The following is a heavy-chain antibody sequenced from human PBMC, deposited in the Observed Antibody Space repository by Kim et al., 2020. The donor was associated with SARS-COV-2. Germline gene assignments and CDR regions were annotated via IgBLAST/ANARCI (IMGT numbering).Heavy chain of an antibody. CDR2: IYHSGST. CDR3: ARVPNYSSSWYGGLVYYYYGMDV. J-gene: IGHJ6*02. CDR1: GGSISSSNW. Sequence: SETLSLTCAVSGGSISSSNWWSWVRQPPGKGLEWIGEIYHSGSTNYNPSLKSRVTISVDKSKNQFSLKLSSVTAADTAVYYCARVPNYSSSWYGGLVYYYYGMDVWGQGTTVTVSS. D-gene: IGHD6-13*01. V-gene: IGHV4-4*02.